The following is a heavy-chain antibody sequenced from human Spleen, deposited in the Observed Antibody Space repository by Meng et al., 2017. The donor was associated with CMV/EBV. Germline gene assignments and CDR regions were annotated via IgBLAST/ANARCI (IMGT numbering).Heavy chain of an antibody. J-gene: IGHJ6*02. CDR3: ARGYTDYYYGMDV. CDR1: GFTFSSYG. Sequence: GSLRLSCAASGFTFSSYGMNWIRQSPGKGLEWIGSLSYGGSIYYNSSLKSRVTISVDMSKNQITLRLRSVTAADTAVYYCARGYTDYYYGMDVWGQGTTVTVSS. V-gene: IGHV4-34*01. CDR2: LSYGGSI. D-gene: IGHD2-2*02.